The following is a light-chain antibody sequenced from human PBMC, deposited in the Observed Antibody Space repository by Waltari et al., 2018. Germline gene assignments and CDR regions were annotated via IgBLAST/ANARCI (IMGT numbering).Light chain of an antibody. J-gene: IGLJ1*01. CDR3: SSYAGSNLYV. CDR1: SSDVGGYNF. Sequence: QSALTQPPSASGSPGQSVTISCTGTSSDVGGYNFVSWYQKHPDKAPKLMIYEVSKRPSAFPDRFSGSKSGNTASLTVSGLQTEDEADYYCSSYAGSNLYVFGSGTKVTVL. V-gene: IGLV2-8*01. CDR2: EVS.